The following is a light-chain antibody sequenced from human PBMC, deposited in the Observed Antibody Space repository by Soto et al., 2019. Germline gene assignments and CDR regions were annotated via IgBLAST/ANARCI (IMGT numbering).Light chain of an antibody. CDR1: QSVGGY. Sequence: VLTQSPATLSLSPGESATLSCRASQSVGGYLTWYQHKPGQAPRLLIHDASIRAPGIPARFSASGFGSDFTLTISVIEAEDVAVYFCQQRSDWPRATFCQGTRLEI. CDR3: QQRSDWPRAT. V-gene: IGKV3-11*01. J-gene: IGKJ5*01. CDR2: DAS.